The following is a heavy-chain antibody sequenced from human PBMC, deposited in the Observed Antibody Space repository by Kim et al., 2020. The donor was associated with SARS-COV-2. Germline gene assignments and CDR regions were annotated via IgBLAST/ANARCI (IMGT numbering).Heavy chain of an antibody. CDR2: IYYSGST. CDR3: ARDRGRYFDWLSQYYF. Sequence: SETLSLTCTVSGGSISSSSYYWGWIRQPPGKGLEWIGSIYYSGSTYYNPSLKSRVTISVDTSKNQFSLKLSSVTAADTAVYYCARDRGRYFDWLSQYYF. V-gene: IGHV4-39*07. D-gene: IGHD3-9*01. J-gene: IGHJ4*01. CDR1: GGSISSSSYY.